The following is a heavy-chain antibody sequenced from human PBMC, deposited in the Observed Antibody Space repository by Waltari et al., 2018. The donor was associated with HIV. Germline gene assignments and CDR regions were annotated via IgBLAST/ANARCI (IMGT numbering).Heavy chain of an antibody. Sequence: QLVESGGNVVQPGKSLRLSCVTDGFSLSDYAMSWFRQTPGAGLQGVALLWPNGNRRFYAPLVGGRFSNSGDNTKRAVFLQMRARRADDTGIYFCTRQGNIGTYFGGHRWGRGT. V-gene: IGHV3-33*01. CDR2: LWPNGNRR. J-gene: IGHJ4*02. CDR3: TRQGNIGTYFGGHR. CDR1: GFSLSDYA. D-gene: IGHD3-10*01.